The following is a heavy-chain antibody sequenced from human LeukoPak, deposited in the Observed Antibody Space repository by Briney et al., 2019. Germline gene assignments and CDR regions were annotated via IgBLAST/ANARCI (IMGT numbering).Heavy chain of an antibody. CDR3: AKAWSPDYGDWADYFDY. D-gene: IGHD4-17*01. J-gene: IGHJ4*02. CDR2: ISGSGGGT. V-gene: IGHV3-23*01. Sequence: PGGSPRLSCAASGFTFSSYAMSWVRQAPGKGLEWIAAISGSGGGTYYADSVKGRFTVSRDNSKNTLYLQMNSLRAEDTAVYYCAKAWSPDYGDWADYFDYWGQGTLVTVSS. CDR1: GFTFSSYA.